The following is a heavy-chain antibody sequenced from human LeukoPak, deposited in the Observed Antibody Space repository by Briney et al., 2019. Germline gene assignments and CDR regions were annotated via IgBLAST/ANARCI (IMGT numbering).Heavy chain of an antibody. D-gene: IGHD6-6*01. CDR2: IGIDSGNT. CDR3: ARWRDSRSGRGFDY. Sequence: GGSLRLSCAASGFTFSDYSMNWVRQAPGKGLEWISYIGIDSGNTNYADSVKGRFTISGDKAKNSLYLQMNSLRVEDTAVYYCARWRDSRSGRGFDYWGQGTLVTVSS. V-gene: IGHV3-48*01. J-gene: IGHJ4*02. CDR1: GFTFSDYS.